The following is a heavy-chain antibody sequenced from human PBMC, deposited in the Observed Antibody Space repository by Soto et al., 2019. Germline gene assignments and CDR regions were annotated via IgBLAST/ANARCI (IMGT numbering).Heavy chain of an antibody. J-gene: IGHJ6*02. CDR3: TRGLGVRFWEWSPGMDV. CDR1: GFTFGVYA. Sequence: GGSLRLSCTASGFTFGVYAMSWVRQAPGKGREWVGFIRSKAYGGTTEYAASVKGRFTISRAESKSIAYLQMNSLKTEDTAVYYCTRGLGVRFWEWSPGMDVWGQGTTVTVSS. D-gene: IGHD3-3*01. V-gene: IGHV3-49*04. CDR2: IRSKAYGGTT.